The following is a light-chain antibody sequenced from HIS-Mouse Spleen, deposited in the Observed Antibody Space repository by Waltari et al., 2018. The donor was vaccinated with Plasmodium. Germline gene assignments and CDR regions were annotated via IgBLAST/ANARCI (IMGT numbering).Light chain of an antibody. CDR3: QQYGSSRFT. Sequence: EIVLTHSPGTLSLSQGERATLSCRASQSVSSSYLAWYQQKPGQAPRLLIYGASSRATGIPDRFSGSGSGTDFTLTISRLEPEDFAVYYCQQYGSSRFTFGPGTKVDIK. CDR1: QSVSSSY. J-gene: IGKJ3*01. CDR2: GAS. V-gene: IGKV3-20*01.